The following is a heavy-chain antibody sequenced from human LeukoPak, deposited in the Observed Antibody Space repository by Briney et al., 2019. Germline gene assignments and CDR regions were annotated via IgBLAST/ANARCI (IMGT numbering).Heavy chain of an antibody. CDR2: ISAYNGNT. Sequence: ASVKVSCKASGYTFTSYGISWVRQAPGQGLEWMGWISAYNGNTNYAQKLKGRVTMTTDTSTSTAYMELRSLRSDDTAVYYCARARGPHIVVVTAISHFDYWGQGTLVTVSS. J-gene: IGHJ4*02. CDR3: ARARGPHIVVVTAISHFDY. D-gene: IGHD2-21*02. V-gene: IGHV1-18*01. CDR1: GYTFTSYG.